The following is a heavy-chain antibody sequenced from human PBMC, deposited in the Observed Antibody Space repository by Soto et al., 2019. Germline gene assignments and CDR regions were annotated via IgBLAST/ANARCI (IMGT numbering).Heavy chain of an antibody. J-gene: IGHJ4*02. V-gene: IGHV4-61*05. D-gene: IGHD1-26*01. CDR2: IYYSGST. CDR3: ARRWGPTFDF. CDR1: GGSISSSSYY. Sequence: SETLSLTCTVSGGSISSSSYYWGWIRQPPGKGLEWIGYIYYSGSTNSNPSLKSLVTISVDTSKNQFSLKLSSVTAADTAVYYCARRWGPTFDFWGQGTLVTVSS.